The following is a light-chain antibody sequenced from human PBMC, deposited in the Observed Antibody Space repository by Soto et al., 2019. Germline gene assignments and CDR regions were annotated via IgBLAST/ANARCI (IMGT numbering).Light chain of an antibody. V-gene: IGKV1-39*01. CDR3: QQSYSAFYT. J-gene: IGKJ2*01. CDR2: GAS. CDR1: QSVSDY. Sequence: DIQMTQSPSSLSASVGDRVTITCRASQSVSDYWNWYHQKPGKPPKLLIFGASSLQSGVPSRFSGSGSGTDFTLTISSLQPEDFATYYCQQSYSAFYTFGQGTKLEIK.